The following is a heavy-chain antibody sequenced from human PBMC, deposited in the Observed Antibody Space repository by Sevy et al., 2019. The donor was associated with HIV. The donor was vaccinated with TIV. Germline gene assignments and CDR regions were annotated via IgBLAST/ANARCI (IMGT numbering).Heavy chain of an antibody. CDR1: GFRFSSYE. CDR2: ISNSGTNI. D-gene: IGHD4-17*01. J-gene: IGHJ4*02. CDR3: ARDLPPSETTVAHFDY. V-gene: IGHV3-48*03. Sequence: GGSLRLSCAASGFRFSSYEMNWVRQAPGKGLEWVASISNSGTNIYYSDSVRGRFTISRDTAKNSLYLQMNSLRAEDTAVYYCARDLPPSETTVAHFDYWGQGTLVTVSS.